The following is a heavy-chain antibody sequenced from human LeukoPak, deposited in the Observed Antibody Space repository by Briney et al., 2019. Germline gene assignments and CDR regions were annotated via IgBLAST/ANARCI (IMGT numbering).Heavy chain of an antibody. D-gene: IGHD3-3*01. J-gene: IGHJ4*02. V-gene: IGHV4-59*01. CDR1: GGSISSYY. CDR3: ARDVWGGYYYFDY. CDR2: IYYSGST. Sequence: SETLSLTCTVSGGSISSYYWSWIRQPPGKGLEWIGYIYYSGSTNYNPSLKSRVTISVDTSKNQFSLKLSSVTAADTAVYYCARDVWGGYYYFDYWGQGTLVTVSS.